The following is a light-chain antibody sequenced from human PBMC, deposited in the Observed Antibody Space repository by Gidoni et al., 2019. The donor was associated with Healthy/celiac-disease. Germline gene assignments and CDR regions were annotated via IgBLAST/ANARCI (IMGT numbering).Light chain of an antibody. J-gene: IGKJ2*02. CDR2: AAS. Sequence: DIQMTQSPSSLSASVGDRVTITCRASQSISSYLNWYQQKPWKAPKLLIYAASSLQSGVPSRFMGSGSGTDFTLTISSLQPEDFATYYCQQSYSTPGTFGQGTKLEIK. CDR1: QSISSY. CDR3: QQSYSTPGT. V-gene: IGKV1-39*01.